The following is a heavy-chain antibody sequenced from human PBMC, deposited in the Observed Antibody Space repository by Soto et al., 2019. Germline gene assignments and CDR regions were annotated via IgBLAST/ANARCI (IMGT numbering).Heavy chain of an antibody. D-gene: IGHD4-17*01. J-gene: IGHJ4*02. CDR1: GGSISSSSYY. V-gene: IGHV4-39*01. CDR2: IYYSGST. CDR3: ARGFAYGDYGPRYFDY. Sequence: PSETLSLTCTVSGGSISSSSYYWGWIRQPPGKGLEWIGSIYYSGSTYYNPSLKSRVTISVDTSKNQFSLKLSSVTAADTAVYYCARGFAYGDYGPRYFDYWGQGTLVTVSS.